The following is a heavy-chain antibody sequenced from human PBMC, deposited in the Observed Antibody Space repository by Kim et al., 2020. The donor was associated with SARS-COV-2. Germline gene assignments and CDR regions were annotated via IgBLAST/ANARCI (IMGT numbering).Heavy chain of an antibody. V-gene: IGHV1-46*01. CDR2: INPSGGST. D-gene: IGHD6-13*01. Sequence: ASVKVSCKASGYTFTSYYMHWVRQVPGQGLEWMGIINPSGGSTSYAQKFQGRVTMTRDTSTSTVYMELSSLRSEDTAVYYCARDECQFTGAAAGVYYGMDVWGQGTTVTVSS. CDR1: GYTFTSYY. CDR3: ARDECQFTGAAAGVYYGMDV. J-gene: IGHJ6*02.